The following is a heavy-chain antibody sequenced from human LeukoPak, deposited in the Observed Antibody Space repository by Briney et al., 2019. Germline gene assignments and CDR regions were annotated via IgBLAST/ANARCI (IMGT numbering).Heavy chain of an antibody. CDR2: IKQDGSEK. D-gene: IGHD6-19*01. Sequence: GGSLRLSCAASGFTFSSYWMSWVRQAPGKGLEWVANIKQDGSEKYYVDSVKGRFTISRDNAKNSLYLQMNSLRAEDTAVYYCATSPIYGSGCRFDYWGRGTLVTVSS. J-gene: IGHJ4*02. CDR3: ATSPIYGSGCRFDY. CDR1: GFTFSSYW. V-gene: IGHV3-7*01.